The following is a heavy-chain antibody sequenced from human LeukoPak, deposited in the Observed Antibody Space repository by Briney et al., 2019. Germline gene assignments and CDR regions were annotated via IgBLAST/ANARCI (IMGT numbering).Heavy chain of an antibody. Sequence: GGPLRLSCAASGFTFSSYAMSWVRQAPGKGLEWVSTISASGGSTYYADSVKGRFTISRDNSRNTLYLQMNSLRAEDTAVFYCAKRVNFGSGSYSKASYYCDSWGQGTLVTVSS. CDR2: ISASGGST. V-gene: IGHV3-23*01. CDR1: GFTFSSYA. J-gene: IGHJ4*02. D-gene: IGHD3-10*01. CDR3: AKRVNFGSGSYSKASYYCDS.